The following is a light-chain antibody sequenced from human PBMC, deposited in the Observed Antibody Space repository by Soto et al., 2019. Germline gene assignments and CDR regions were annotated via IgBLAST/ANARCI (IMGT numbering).Light chain of an antibody. CDR2: GAS. Sequence: EIVMTQSPATLSVSPGERATLSCRASQSVSSNLAWYQQKPGQAPRLLIYGASTRATGIPARFSGSGSRTEFTLPISSLQSEDCAVYYCQQYNNWPPYTFGQGTKLEIK. J-gene: IGKJ2*01. CDR1: QSVSSN. CDR3: QQYNNWPPYT. V-gene: IGKV3-15*01.